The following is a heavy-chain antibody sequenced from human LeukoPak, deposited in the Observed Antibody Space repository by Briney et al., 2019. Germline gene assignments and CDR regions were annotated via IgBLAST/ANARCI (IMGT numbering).Heavy chain of an antibody. Sequence: PSETLSLTCAVSGYSISSSNWWGWVRQPPGKGLEWIGYIHYSGSTYYNPSLMSRVTMSVDTSKNQFSLKLSSVTAADTAVYHCARDKGPYWYFDLWGRGTLVTVSS. CDR3: ARDKGPYWYFDL. V-gene: IGHV4-28*03. J-gene: IGHJ2*01. CDR1: GYSISSSNW. CDR2: IHYSGST.